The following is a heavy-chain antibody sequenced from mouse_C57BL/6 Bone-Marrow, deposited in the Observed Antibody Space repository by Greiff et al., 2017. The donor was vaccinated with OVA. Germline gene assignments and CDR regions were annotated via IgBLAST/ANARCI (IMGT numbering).Heavy chain of an antibody. CDR1: GYTFTSYW. V-gene: IGHV1-55*01. CDR3: ARGDYYGSRGFAY. D-gene: IGHD1-1*01. CDR2: IYPGSGST. Sequence: VQLQQPGAELVKPGASVKMSCKASGYTFTSYWITWVKQRPGQGLEWIGDIYPGSGSTNYNEKFKSKATLTVDTSSSTAYMQLSSLTSEDSAVYYCARGDYYGSRGFAYWGQGTLVTVSA. J-gene: IGHJ3*01.